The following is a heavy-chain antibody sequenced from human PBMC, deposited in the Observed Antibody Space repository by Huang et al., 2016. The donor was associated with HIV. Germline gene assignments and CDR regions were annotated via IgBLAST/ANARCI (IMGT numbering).Heavy chain of an antibody. CDR1: RFTFSNYA. CDR3: ARDLWLRDLYYYYYMDV. CDR2: ISYDGRNK. V-gene: IGHV3-30*04. Sequence: QVQLVESGGGVVQPGRSLRLSCAASRFTFSNYAMHWVRQAPGKGLEWVAVISYDGRNKYYADSVQGRFTISRDNSKNTLYLQMNSLRAEDTAVYYCARDLWLRDLYYYYYMDVWGKGTTVTVSS. D-gene: IGHD5-12*01. J-gene: IGHJ6*03.